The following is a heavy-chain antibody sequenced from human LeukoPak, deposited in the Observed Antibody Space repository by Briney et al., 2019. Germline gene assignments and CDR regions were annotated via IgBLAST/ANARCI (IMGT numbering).Heavy chain of an antibody. CDR2: IYYTGRT. V-gene: IGHV4-59*08. CDR3: SRHLIAAAGGAFDI. J-gene: IGHJ3*02. CDR1: GGSISSYY. D-gene: IGHD6-13*01. Sequence: SETLSLTCTVSGGSISSYYWSWIRQPPGKGLEWIGYIYYTGRTNYNPSLKSRVTISVDTSKNQFSLKLSSVTAADTAVYYCSRHLIAAAGGAFDIWGQGTMVTVSS.